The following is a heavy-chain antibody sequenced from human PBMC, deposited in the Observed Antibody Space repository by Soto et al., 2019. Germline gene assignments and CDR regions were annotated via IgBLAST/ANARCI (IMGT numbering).Heavy chain of an antibody. D-gene: IGHD1-26*01. J-gene: IGHJ4*02. CDR3: ARDLSYAFDY. CDR2: IRIDSNHI. V-gene: IGHV3-48*02. CDR1: GFIFTSYS. Sequence: EVQLVESGGGLVQPGGSLRLSCAASGFIFTSYSMNWVRQAPGKGLEWLSYIRIDSNHIGYADSVRGRFTISSDIAKNSLYLQMNSLRDEDTAVYYCARDLSYAFDYWGQGNRVTVSS.